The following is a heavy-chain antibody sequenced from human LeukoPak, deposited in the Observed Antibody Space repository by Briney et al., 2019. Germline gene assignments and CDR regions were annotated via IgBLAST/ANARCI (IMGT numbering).Heavy chain of an antibody. J-gene: IGHJ3*02. V-gene: IGHV3-33*06. CDR3: AKGVAVAGTHAFDI. CDR1: GFTFSSYG. CDR2: IWYDGSNK. Sequence: GGSLRLSCAASGFTFSSYGMHWVRQAPGKGLEWVAVIWYDGSNKYYADSVKDRFTISRDNSKNTLYLQMNSLRAEDTAVYYCAKGVAVAGTHAFDIWGQGTMVTVSS. D-gene: IGHD6-19*01.